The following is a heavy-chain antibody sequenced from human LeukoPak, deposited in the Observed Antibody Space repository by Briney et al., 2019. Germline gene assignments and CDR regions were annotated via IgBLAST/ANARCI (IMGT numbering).Heavy chain of an antibody. CDR1: GGSFSGYY. Sequence: SETLSLTCAVYGGSFSGYYWSWIPQPPGKGLKWIGEINHSGITNSNPFLKSRVTISVDTSRNHFSLNLRSVTAADTAVFYCARGPDYGNYVFDHWGQGTLVTVSS. CDR3: ARGPDYGNYVFDH. V-gene: IGHV4-34*01. CDR2: INHSGIT. D-gene: IGHD4-11*01. J-gene: IGHJ4*02.